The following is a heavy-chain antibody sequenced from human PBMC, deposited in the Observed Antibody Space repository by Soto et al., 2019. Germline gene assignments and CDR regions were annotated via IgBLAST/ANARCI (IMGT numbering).Heavy chain of an antibody. CDR2: INAGNGNT. J-gene: IGHJ5*02. CDR1: GYTFTSYA. Sequence: QVQLVQSGAEVKKPGASVKVSCKASGYTFTSYAMHWVRQAPGQRLEWMGWINAGNGNTKYSQKFQGRVTITRDTSESTAYMERSSLRPEDTAVYYCAREVGWLRFNWFDPWGQGTLVTVSS. CDR3: AREVGWLRFNWFDP. D-gene: IGHD5-12*01. V-gene: IGHV1-3*01.